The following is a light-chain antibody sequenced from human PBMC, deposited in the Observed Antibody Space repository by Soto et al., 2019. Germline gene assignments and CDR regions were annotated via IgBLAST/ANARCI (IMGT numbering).Light chain of an antibody. J-gene: IGKJ2*01. CDR2: DAS. Sequence: EMVLTQSPATLSLSPGESATRSCRASQSVSSYLAWYQQKPGQAPRLLIYDASNRATGIPARFSGSGSGTDFTLTISSLEPEDFAVYYCQHRGNWPPYTFGQGTKLEIK. V-gene: IGKV3-11*01. CDR1: QSVSSY. CDR3: QHRGNWPPYT.